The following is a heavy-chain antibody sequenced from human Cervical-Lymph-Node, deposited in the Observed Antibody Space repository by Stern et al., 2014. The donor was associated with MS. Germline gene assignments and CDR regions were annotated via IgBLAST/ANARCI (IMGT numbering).Heavy chain of an antibody. Sequence: VQLVESGGGVVQPGRSLRLSCAASGFSFSNHGMHWVRQAPGKGLAWVAVIWYDGSKKYYADSVKGRFTISRDSSKNTVYLQMNSLRVEDTAMYYCARADGTVGSDYWGQGTLVTVSS. V-gene: IGHV3-33*01. CDR2: IWYDGSKK. D-gene: IGHD4-11*01. J-gene: IGHJ4*02. CDR3: ARADGTVGSDY. CDR1: GFSFSNHG.